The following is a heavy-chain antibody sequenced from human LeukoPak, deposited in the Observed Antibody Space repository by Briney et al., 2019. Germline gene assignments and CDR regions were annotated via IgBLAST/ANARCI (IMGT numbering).Heavy chain of an antibody. Sequence: GGSLRLSCAASGFIFNNYAMHWVRQAPGKGLEWVALISSDGSKKDYADSVKGRFTISRDNAKNTLYLQMNSLRAEDTAVYYCARTTEDCSSTSCYQYWFDPWGQGTLVTVSS. V-gene: IGHV3-30*04. CDR1: GFIFNNYA. CDR2: ISSDGSKK. D-gene: IGHD2-2*01. J-gene: IGHJ5*02. CDR3: ARTTEDCSSTSCYQYWFDP.